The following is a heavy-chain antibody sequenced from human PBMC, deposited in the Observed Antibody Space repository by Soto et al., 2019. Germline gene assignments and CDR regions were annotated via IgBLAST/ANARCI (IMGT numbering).Heavy chain of an antibody. CDR3: AVGYCSSTSCYDDY. CDR1: GSTFSDYY. D-gene: IGHD2-2*01. J-gene: IGHJ4*02. V-gene: IGHV3-11*01. Sequence: QVQLVEAGGGLVKPGGSLRLSCAASGSTFSDYYMSWIRQAPGKGREWVSYISSSGSTIYYADSVKGRVTIARDNAKNSLHLQMNSLRAEDTAVYYCAVGYCSSTSCYDDYWGQGTLVTVSS. CDR2: ISSSGSTI.